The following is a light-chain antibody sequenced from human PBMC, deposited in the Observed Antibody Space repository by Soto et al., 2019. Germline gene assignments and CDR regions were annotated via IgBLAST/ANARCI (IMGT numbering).Light chain of an antibody. CDR2: GAS. CDR3: QQYNNWPPWT. J-gene: IGKJ1*01. Sequence: EIVMTQSPATLSVSPGERATLSCRASQSVSSNLAWYQQKPGQAPRLLIYGASTRATGIPARFSGSGSGTEYPLTISSLQSEDFALYYCQQYNNWPPWTVGQGTKVEIK. CDR1: QSVSSN. V-gene: IGKV3-15*01.